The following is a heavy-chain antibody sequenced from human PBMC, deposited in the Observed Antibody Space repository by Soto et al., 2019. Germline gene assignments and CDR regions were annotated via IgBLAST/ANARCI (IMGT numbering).Heavy chain of an antibody. CDR2: ISANGDNV. CDR3: AKDMKWGGMTTIHYFDS. J-gene: IGHJ4*02. D-gene: IGHD4-17*01. V-gene: IGHV3-9*01. CDR1: GFTVDDYA. Sequence: PGGSLRLSCVASGFTVDDYAMHWVRQAPGKGLEWVSGISANGDNVDYADSVKGRFTVSRDNAKNSLFLQMNSLRPEDTALYYCAKDMKWGGMTTIHYFDSWGQGTRVTVSS.